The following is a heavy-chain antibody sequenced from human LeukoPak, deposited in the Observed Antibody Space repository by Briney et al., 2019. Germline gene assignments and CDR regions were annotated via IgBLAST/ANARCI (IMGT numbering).Heavy chain of an antibody. V-gene: IGHV7-4-1*02. CDR1: GYTFTSYS. Sequence: GASVKVSCKASGYTFTSYSMNWVRQAPGQGLEYMGWINANTGNPTYAQGFTGRFVFSLDTSVSTAYLQISSLKAEDTAVYYCARDFPARDRFFDLWGRGTLVTVSS. CDR3: ARDFPARDRFFDL. CDR2: INANTGNP. J-gene: IGHJ2*01.